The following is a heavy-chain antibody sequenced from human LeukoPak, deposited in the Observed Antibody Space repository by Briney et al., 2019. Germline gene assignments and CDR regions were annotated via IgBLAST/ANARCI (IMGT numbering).Heavy chain of an antibody. J-gene: IGHJ4*02. Sequence: GGSLTLSCAASGFTFSSYSMNWLRQAPGKGLEGVSSISSSSSYIYYEDSVKGRFTISRDNDNNSLYLQMNSLRAEHTAVYYCARQEEMATIRAYWGQGTLVTVS. CDR1: GFTFSSYS. CDR3: ARQEEMATIRAY. V-gene: IGHV3-21*01. CDR2: ISSSSSYI. D-gene: IGHD5-24*01.